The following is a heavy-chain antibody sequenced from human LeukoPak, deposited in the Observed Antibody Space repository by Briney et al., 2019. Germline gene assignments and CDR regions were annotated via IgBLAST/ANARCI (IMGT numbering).Heavy chain of an antibody. CDR2: ISGSGGST. CDR1: GFTFSSYA. J-gene: IGHJ5*02. CDR3: AKPPYYYDSSGYGWFDP. Sequence: GGSLRLSCAASGFTFSSYAMNWVRQAPGKGLEWVSAISGSGGSTYYADSVKGRFTISRDNSKNTLYLQMNSLRAEDTAVYYCAKPPYYYDSSGYGWFDPWGQGTLVTVSS. V-gene: IGHV3-23*01. D-gene: IGHD3-22*01.